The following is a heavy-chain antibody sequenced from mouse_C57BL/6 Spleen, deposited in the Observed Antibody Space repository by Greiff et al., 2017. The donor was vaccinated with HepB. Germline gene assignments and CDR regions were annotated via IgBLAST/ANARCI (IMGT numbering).Heavy chain of an antibody. Sequence: EVKLQESGGDLVKPGGSLKLSCAASGFTFSSYGMSWVRQTPDKRLEWVATISSGGSYTYYPDSVKGRFTISRDNAKNTLYLQMSSLKSEDTAMYYCARQLRDWYFDVWGTGTTVTVSS. CDR1: GFTFSSYG. CDR3: ARQLRDWYFDV. J-gene: IGHJ1*03. D-gene: IGHD1-1*01. CDR2: ISSGGSYT. V-gene: IGHV5-6*01.